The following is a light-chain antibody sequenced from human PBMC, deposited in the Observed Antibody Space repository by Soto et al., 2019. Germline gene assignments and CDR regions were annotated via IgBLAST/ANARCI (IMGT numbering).Light chain of an antibody. CDR1: QSVSSSY. V-gene: IGKV3-20*01. CDR2: GAS. J-gene: IGKJ4*01. CDR3: QSYGRSP. Sequence: EIVLTQSPGTLSLSPGERATLSCRASQSVSSSYLAWYQQKSGQAPRLLIYGASNRATGIPDRFSGSGSGTDFTLTISRLEPEDFAVCCQSYGRSPLGGGTEVDIK.